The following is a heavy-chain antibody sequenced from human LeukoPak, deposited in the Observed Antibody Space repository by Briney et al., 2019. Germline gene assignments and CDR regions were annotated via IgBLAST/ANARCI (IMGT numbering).Heavy chain of an antibody. CDR2: IYYSGST. V-gene: IGHV4-31*03. J-gene: IGHJ4*02. CDR1: VGSICSGCYY. Sequence: SSETLSLTCTVSVGSICSGCYYWSWIRQHPGKGLEWIGYIYYSGSTYYNPSLKSRVTISVDTSKNQFSLKLSSVTAADTAVYYCARGDAWGDYWGQGTLVTVSS. CDR3: ARGDAWGDY. D-gene: IGHD7-27*01.